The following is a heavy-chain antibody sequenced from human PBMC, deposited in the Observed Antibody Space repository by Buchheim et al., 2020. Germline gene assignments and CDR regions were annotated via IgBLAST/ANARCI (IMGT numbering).Heavy chain of an antibody. Sequence: QVQLQESGPGLVKPSQTLSLTCTVSGGSISSGSYYWSWIRQPAGKGLEWIGRIYTSGSTHYNPSLQSRVTISVDTSKNPFSLKLSSVTAADTAVYYCARDFPSSSWYMGYYYYYGMDDWGQGTT. CDR3: ARDFPSSSWYMGYYYYYGMDD. CDR2: IYTSGST. V-gene: IGHV4-61*02. CDR1: GGSISSGSYY. J-gene: IGHJ6*02. D-gene: IGHD6-13*01.